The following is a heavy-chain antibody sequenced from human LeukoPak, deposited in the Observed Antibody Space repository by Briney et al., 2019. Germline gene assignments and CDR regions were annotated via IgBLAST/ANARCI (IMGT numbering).Heavy chain of an antibody. CDR1: GGSLSGYY. CDR2: INHSGST. D-gene: IGHD4-17*01. CDR3: ARDRGSYGDYYYYYYMDV. V-gene: IGHV4-34*01. Sequence: NTSETLSLTCAVYGGSLSGYYWSWIRQPPGKGLEWIGEINHSGSTNYNPSLKSRVTISVDTSKNQFSLKLGSVTAADTAVYYCARDRGSYGDYYYYYYMDVWGKGTTVTISS. J-gene: IGHJ6*03.